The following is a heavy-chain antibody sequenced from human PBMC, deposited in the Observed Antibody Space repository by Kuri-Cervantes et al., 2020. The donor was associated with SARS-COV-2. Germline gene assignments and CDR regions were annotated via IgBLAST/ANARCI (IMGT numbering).Heavy chain of an antibody. CDR1: GGSISSGNYY. V-gene: IGHV4-61*02. Sequence: SETLSLTCSVSGGSISSGNYYWSWIRQPAGKGLEWIGRLNNRGSTNYNSSLTSRVTMSVDTSKNQFSLNLSSVTAADTAVYYCARQSSTRRYYDFWTGDMDVWGKGTTVTVSS. D-gene: IGHD3-3*01. CDR2: LNNRGST. CDR3: ARQSSTRRYYDFWTGDMDV. J-gene: IGHJ6*03.